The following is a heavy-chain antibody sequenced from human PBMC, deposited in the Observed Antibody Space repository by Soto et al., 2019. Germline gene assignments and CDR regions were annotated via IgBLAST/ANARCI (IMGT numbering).Heavy chain of an antibody. V-gene: IGHV1-69*13. CDR1: GGTFSNYA. Sequence: GASVKVSCKASGGTFSNYAISWVRQAPGQGLEWVGGIIPMFGTSNYAQNFQGRVSITADESTSTAYMELSSLRPEDTAVYYCARGVRTGFYGMDVWGQGTTVTVSS. J-gene: IGHJ6*02. CDR3: ARGVRTGFYGMDV. CDR2: IIPMFGTS. D-gene: IGHD3-10*01.